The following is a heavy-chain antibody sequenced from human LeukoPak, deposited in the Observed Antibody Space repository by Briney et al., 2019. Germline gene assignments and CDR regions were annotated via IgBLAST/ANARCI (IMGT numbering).Heavy chain of an antibody. CDR3: ARGVVKVTPYYFDY. CDR2: FYHSGST. CDR1: GYSISSGYY. D-gene: IGHD2-21*01. J-gene: IGHJ4*02. Sequence: PSETLSLTCTVSGYSISSGYYWGWIRQPPGKGLEWIGSFYHSGSTYYTPSLMSRVTISVDTSKNQFSLKLSSVTAADTAVYYCARGVVKVTPYYFDYWGQGTLVTVSS. V-gene: IGHV4-38-2*02.